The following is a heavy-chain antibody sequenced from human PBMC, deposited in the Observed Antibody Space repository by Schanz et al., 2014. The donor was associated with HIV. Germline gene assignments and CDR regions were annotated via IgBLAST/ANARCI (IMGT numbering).Heavy chain of an antibody. CDR2: ISWKSDSI. D-gene: IGHD3-16*01. Sequence: VQLVESGGGVVQPGRSLRLSCTASGFTFDDYAMHWVRQAPGKGLEWVSGISWKSDSIGYADSVKGRFTISRDNAKNTLYLQMNSLRAEDTALYYCAKEMVSRYYGDAFNIWGQGTMVTVS. V-gene: IGHV3-9*01. J-gene: IGHJ3*02. CDR1: GFTFDDYA. CDR3: AKEMVSRYYGDAFNI.